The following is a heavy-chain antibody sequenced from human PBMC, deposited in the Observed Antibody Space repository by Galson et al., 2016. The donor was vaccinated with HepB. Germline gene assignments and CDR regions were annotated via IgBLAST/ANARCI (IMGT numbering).Heavy chain of an antibody. D-gene: IGHD5-24*01. CDR2: IYYTGST. V-gene: IGHV4-59*01. CDR1: GGSISRSY. Sequence: SGGSISRSYWSWIRQPPGKGLEWIGYIYYTGSTNYNPSLKSRVTMSVDTSKNQFSLKLNSLTAADTAVYFCARETPDGYNSWGQGTLVTVSS. J-gene: IGHJ4*02. CDR3: ARETPDGYNS.